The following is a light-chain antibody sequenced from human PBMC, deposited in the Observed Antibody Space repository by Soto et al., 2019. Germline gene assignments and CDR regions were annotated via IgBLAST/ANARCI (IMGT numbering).Light chain of an antibody. Sequence: DIQMTQSPSSLSASVGDRVTITCRASQSISSWLAWYQQKPGQPPRLLIYWASYREPGVPDRFSGSGSGTDFTLTISSLQAEEVAVYYCQQYHSTRLTVGGGSKVDIK. V-gene: IGKV4-1*01. CDR3: QQYHSTRLT. CDR2: WAS. CDR1: QSISSW. J-gene: IGKJ4*01.